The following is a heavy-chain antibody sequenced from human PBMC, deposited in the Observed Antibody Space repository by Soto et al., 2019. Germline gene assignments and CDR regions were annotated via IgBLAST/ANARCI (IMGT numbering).Heavy chain of an antibody. CDR3: ARDPPATRHGMDV. CDR2: IYSGGST. J-gene: IGHJ6*02. Sequence: EVQLVETGGGLIQPGGSLRLSCAASGFTVSSNYMSWVRQAPGKGLEWVSVIYSGGSTYYADSVRGRFTISRDNSKNTLYLQMKILRAEDTAVYYCARDPPATRHGMDVWGQGTTVTVSS. V-gene: IGHV3-53*02. CDR1: GFTVSSNY.